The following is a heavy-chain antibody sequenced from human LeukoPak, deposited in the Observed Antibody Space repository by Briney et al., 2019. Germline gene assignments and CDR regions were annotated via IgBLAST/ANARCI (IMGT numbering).Heavy chain of an antibody. CDR2: IWYDGSNK. J-gene: IGHJ4*02. V-gene: IGHV3-33*01. CDR3: ARDPDDYGDYSYFDY. D-gene: IGHD4-17*01. CDR1: GFTFSSYG. Sequence: GGSLRLSCAASGFTFSSYGMHWVRQAPGKGLEWVAVIWYDGSNKYYADSVKGRFTISRDNSKNTLFLQMNSLRAEDMAVYYCARDPDDYGDYSYFDYWGQGTLVTVSS.